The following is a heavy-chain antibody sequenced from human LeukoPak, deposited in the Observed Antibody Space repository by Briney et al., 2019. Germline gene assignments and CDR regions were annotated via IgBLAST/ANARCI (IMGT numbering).Heavy chain of an antibody. V-gene: IGHV3-21*01. D-gene: IGHD2-2*01. J-gene: IGHJ6*02. CDR3: AGDVSRCSSTSCYSYYGMDV. CDR2: ISSSSSYI. CDR1: GFTFSSYS. Sequence: GGSLRLSCAASGFTFSSYSMNWVRQAPGKGLEWVSSISSSSSYIYYADSVKGRFTISRDNAKNSLYLQMNSLRAEDTAAYYCAGDVSRCSSTSCYSYYGMDVWGQGTTVTVSS.